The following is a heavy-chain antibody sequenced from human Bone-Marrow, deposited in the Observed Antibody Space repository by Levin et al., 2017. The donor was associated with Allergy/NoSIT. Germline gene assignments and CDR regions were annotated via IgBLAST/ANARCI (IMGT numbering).Heavy chain of an antibody. D-gene: IGHD2-8*01. V-gene: IGHV3-23*01. J-gene: IGHJ4*02. CDR2: ITSGSGGST. CDR1: GFTFSGHA. Sequence: GESLKISCAASGFTFSGHAMTWVRQAPGKGLEWVSTITSGSGGSTYYGDSVKGRFTISRDNSKNTLYLQMNSLRAEDTAVYYCAVDAYSVCYKWGQGTLVTVSS. CDR3: AVDAYSVCYK.